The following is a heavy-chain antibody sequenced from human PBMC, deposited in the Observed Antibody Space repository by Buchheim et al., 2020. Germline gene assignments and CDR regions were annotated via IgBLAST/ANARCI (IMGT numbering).Heavy chain of an antibody. CDR3: ARGLRGSYSPPLGY. D-gene: IGHD1-26*01. V-gene: IGHV3-33*01. Sequence: QVQLVESGGGVVQPGRSLRLSCAASGFTFSSYGMHWVRQAPGKGLEWVAVIWYDGSNKYYADSVKGRFTISRDNSKNTLYLQMNSLRAEDTAVYYCARGLRGSYSPPLGYWGQGTL. J-gene: IGHJ4*02. CDR2: IWYDGSNK. CDR1: GFTFSSYG.